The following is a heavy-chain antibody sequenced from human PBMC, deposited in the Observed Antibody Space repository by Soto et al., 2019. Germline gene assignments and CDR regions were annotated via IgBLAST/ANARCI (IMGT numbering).Heavy chain of an antibody. V-gene: IGHV4-34*01. CDR3: ARGLRILTGYYIGSRGVSNDY. CDR1: GGSFSGYY. CDR2: INHSGST. J-gene: IGHJ4*02. Sequence: SETLSLTCAVYGGSFSGYYWSWIRQPPGKGLEWIGEINHSGSTNYNPSLKSRVTISVDTSKNQFSLKLSSVTAADTAVYYCARGLRILTGYYIGSRGVSNDYWGQGTLVTVSS. D-gene: IGHD3-9*01.